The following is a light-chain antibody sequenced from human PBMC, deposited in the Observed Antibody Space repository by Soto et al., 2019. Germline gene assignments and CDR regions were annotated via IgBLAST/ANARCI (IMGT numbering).Light chain of an antibody. CDR1: HSVSSSY. Sequence: EIVLTQSPGTLSFSPGERATLSCRASHSVSSSYLAWYQQKPGQAPRLLIYGASSRATGIPDRFSGSGSGTDFTLTISRLEPEDFVVYYCQHYVNSPPGTFGQGTKVDIK. V-gene: IGKV3-20*01. CDR3: QHYVNSPPGT. CDR2: GAS. J-gene: IGKJ1*01.